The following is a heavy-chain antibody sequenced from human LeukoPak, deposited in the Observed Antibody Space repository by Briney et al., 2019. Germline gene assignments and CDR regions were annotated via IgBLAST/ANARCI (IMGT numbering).Heavy chain of an antibody. V-gene: IGHV4-4*02. CDR2: IYHRGST. Sequence: PSDTPSLICAVSGGHISSRNWWSWARQPPGKGLECIEEIYHRGSTNHNPAPKSRVVISADKSKNQFSLKLRSVTSADTAVYYCARVGHYYDTSGYNNYWGQGTLVTVSS. CDR3: ARVGHYYDTSGYNNY. D-gene: IGHD3-22*01. J-gene: IGHJ4*02. CDR1: GGHISSRNW.